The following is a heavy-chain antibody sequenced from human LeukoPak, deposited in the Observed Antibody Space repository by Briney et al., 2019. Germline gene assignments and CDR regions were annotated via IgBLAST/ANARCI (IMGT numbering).Heavy chain of an antibody. D-gene: IGHD5-12*01. Sequence: SETLSLTCTVSGGSISSSSYYWGWIRQPPGKGLEWIGSIYYSGSTYYNPSLKSRVTISVDTSKNQFSLKLSSVTAADTAVYYCARDGVGYSGYDFDYWGQGTLVTVSS. CDR2: IYYSGST. CDR1: GGSISSSSYY. CDR3: ARDGVGYSGYDFDY. J-gene: IGHJ4*02. V-gene: IGHV4-39*07.